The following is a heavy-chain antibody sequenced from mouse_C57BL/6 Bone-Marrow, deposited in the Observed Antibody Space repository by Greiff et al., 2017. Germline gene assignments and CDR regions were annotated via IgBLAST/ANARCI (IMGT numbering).Heavy chain of an antibody. D-gene: IGHD4-1*01. CDR1: GYTFTSYW. V-gene: IGHV1-55*01. Sequence: VQLQQPGAELVKPGASVKMSCKASGYTFTSYWITWVKQRPGQGLEWIGDIYPGSGSTNYNEKFKSKVTLTVDPSSSPSYMQLSSLSSEDSAVYYCGANCYWYFDVWGTGTTVTVSS. CDR3: GANCYWYFDV. J-gene: IGHJ1*03. CDR2: IYPGSGST.